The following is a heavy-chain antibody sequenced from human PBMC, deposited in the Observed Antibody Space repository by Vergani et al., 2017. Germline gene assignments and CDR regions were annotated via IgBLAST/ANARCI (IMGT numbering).Heavy chain of an antibody. Sequence: QVQLQESGPGLVKPSETLSLTCTVSGGSISSYYWSWIRQPPGKGREWIGYIYYSGSTNYNPSLKSRVTISVDTSKNQFYLKLSSVTAADTAVYYCASVRGYFAYFDYWGQGTLVTVSS. CDR2: IYYSGST. V-gene: IGHV4-59*01. D-gene: IGHD5-18*01. CDR3: ASVRGYFAYFDY. CDR1: GGSISSYY. J-gene: IGHJ4*02.